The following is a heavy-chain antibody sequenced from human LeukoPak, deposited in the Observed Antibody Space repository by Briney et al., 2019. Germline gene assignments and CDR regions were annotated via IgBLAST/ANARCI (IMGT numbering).Heavy chain of an antibody. J-gene: IGHJ6*03. CDR2: MNPNSGNT. CDR3: ARGHGSSIYYYYYMVV. Sequence: ASVKVSCKASGYTFTRYDINWVRQATGQGLEWMGWMNPNSGNTGYAQKFQGRVTMTWNTSISTAYMELSSLTSEDTAVYYCARGHGSSIYYYYYMVVWGKGTTVTVSS. V-gene: IGHV1-8*01. D-gene: IGHD6-6*01. CDR1: GYTFTRYD.